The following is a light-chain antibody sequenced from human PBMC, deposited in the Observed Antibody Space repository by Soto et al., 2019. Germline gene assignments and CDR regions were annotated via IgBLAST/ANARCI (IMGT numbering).Light chain of an antibody. CDR1: SSDVAGYNY. J-gene: IGLJ2*01. V-gene: IGLV2-14*01. CDR3: SSYTSSGTLVV. CDR2: DVS. Sequence: QSALTQPASVSGSPGQSITISCTGTSSDVAGYNYVSWYQQHPGKAPKLMIYDVSSRPSGVSNRFSGSKSGNTASLTISGLQAEDEVDYYCSSYTSSGTLVVFGGGTKLTVL.